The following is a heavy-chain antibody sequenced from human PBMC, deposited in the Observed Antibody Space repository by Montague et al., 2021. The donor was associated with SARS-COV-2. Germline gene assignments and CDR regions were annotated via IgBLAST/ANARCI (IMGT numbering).Heavy chain of an antibody. Sequence: SETLSLTCTISGGSISSYYWSWIRQPPGKGLEWIGYIYYSGSTNYNPSLKSRVTISVDTSKNQFSPRLSSVTAADTAVYYCARLRRPIYCSGGSCYSYNWFDTWGQGTLVTVSS. V-gene: IGHV4-59*08. CDR2: IYYSGST. J-gene: IGHJ5*02. D-gene: IGHD2-15*01. CDR1: GGSISSYY. CDR3: ARLRRPIYCSGGSCYSYNWFDT.